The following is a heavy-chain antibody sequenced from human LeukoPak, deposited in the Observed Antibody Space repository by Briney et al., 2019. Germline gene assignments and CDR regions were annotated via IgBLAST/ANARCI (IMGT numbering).Heavy chain of an antibody. J-gene: IGHJ4*02. CDR2: ISSSSSYI. V-gene: IGHV3-21*01. D-gene: IGHD4-17*01. CDR1: GFTFSSYS. CDR3: AGAPGGDTEFDY. Sequence: GGSLTLSCAASGFTFSSYSMNWVRQAPGTGLEWVASISSSSSYIYYADSVKGRFTISRHNAKSSLYLQMNSLRAEDTAVYYCAGAPGGDTEFDYWGQGTLVTVSS.